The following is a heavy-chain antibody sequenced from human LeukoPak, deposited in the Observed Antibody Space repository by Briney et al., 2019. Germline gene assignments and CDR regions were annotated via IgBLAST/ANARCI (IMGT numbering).Heavy chain of an antibody. CDR1: GGSFSGYY. J-gene: IGHJ4*02. Sequence: SETLSLTCAVYGGSFSGYYWSWIRQSPGKGLEWIGEIDHSGSTNNNPSLKSRVTLSVDTSKNQFSLNLTSVTAADTAMYYCARRRGAYGDYLYWGQGTLVTVSS. V-gene: IGHV4-34*01. D-gene: IGHD4-17*01. CDR3: ARRRGAYGDYLY. CDR2: IDHSGST.